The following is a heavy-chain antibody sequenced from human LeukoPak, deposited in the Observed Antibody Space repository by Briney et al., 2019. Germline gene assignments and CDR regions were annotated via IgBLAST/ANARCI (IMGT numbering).Heavy chain of an antibody. CDR1: GGSISSSTYY. J-gene: IGHJ5*02. V-gene: IGHV4-61*05. Sequence: SETLSLTCTVSGGSISSSTYYWAWIRQPPGEGPEWIGYIYYSGSTNYNPSLKSRVTISVDTSKNQFSLKLSSVTAADTAVYYCARLGGSSWYGIRFDPWGQGTLVTVSS. D-gene: IGHD6-13*01. CDR2: IYYSGST. CDR3: ARLGGSSWYGIRFDP.